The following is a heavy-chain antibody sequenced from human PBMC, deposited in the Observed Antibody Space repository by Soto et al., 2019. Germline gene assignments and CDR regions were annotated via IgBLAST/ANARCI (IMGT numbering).Heavy chain of an antibody. J-gene: IGHJ4*02. CDR3: ARVARPDYDILTGYLSY. CDR2: ISSSSSTI. V-gene: IGHV3-48*02. CDR1: GFTFSSYA. Sequence: GGSLRLSCAASGFTFSSYAMHWVRQAPGKGLEWVSDISSSSSTIYYADSVKGRFTISRDNAKNSLYLQMNSLRDEDTAVYYCARVARPDYDILTGYLSYWGQGTLVTVSS. D-gene: IGHD3-9*01.